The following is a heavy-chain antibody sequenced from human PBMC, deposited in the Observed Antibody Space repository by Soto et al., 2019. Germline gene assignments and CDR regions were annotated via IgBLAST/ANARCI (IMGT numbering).Heavy chain of an antibody. J-gene: IGHJ5*02. V-gene: IGHV3-15*01. Sequence: PGGFLRLSCAASGFTFSDAWMSWVRQAPGKGVDWVGRIKSKSDGGTTEYAAPVRGRFTISRDDSKKTLYLQMNSLKTEDTAVYYCTTDLWRIAVVVGSTGYFNPWGQGT. CDR2: IKSKSDGGTT. CDR1: GFTFSDAW. D-gene: IGHD2-15*01. CDR3: TTDLWRIAVVVGSTGYFNP.